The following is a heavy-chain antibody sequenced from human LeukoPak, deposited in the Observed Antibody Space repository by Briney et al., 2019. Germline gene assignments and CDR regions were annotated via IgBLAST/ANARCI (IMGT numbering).Heavy chain of an antibody. J-gene: IGHJ4*02. D-gene: IGHD3-22*01. V-gene: IGHV4-59*01. CDR1: GGSISSYY. Sequence: SETLSLTCTVSGGSISSYYWSWIRQPPGKGLGWIGYIYYSGSTNYNPSLKSRVTISVDTSKNQFSLKLSSVTAADTAVYYCARGVGYYDSSGYYLLYFDYWGQGTLVTVSS. CDR3: ARGVGYYDSSGYYLLYFDY. CDR2: IYYSGST.